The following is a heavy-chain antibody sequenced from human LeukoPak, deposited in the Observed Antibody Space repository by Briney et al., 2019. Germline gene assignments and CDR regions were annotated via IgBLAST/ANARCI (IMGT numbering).Heavy chain of an antibody. CDR3: ARDVGGDYFDY. D-gene: IGHD3-16*01. J-gene: IGHJ4*02. Sequence: SETLSLTCTVPGGSITTSGYYWDWIRQPPGKGLEWIGSIYYSGSTSYNPSLKSRVTISVDTSKNQFSLKLSSVTAADTAIFYCARDVGGDYFDYWGQGTLVTVSS. CDR1: GGSITTSGYY. V-gene: IGHV4-39*02. CDR2: IYYSGST.